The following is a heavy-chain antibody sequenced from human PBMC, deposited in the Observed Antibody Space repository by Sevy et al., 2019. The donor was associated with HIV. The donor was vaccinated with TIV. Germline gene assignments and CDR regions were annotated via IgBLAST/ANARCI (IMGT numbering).Heavy chain of an antibody. CDR2: INPNSGGT. Sequence: ASVKVSCKASGYTFTGYYTHWVRQAPGQGLEWMGWINPNSGGTNYAQKFQGRVTMTRDTSISTAYMELSRLRSDDTAVYYCARGDDYVWGSYRYYFDYWGQGTLVTVSS. CDR1: GYTFTGYY. D-gene: IGHD3-16*02. V-gene: IGHV1-2*02. CDR3: ARGDDYVWGSYRYYFDY. J-gene: IGHJ4*02.